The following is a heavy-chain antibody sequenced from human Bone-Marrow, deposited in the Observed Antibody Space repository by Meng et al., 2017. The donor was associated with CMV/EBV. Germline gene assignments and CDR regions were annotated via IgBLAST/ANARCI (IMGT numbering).Heavy chain of an antibody. V-gene: IGHV4-34*01. CDR1: GGSFSGYY. CDR2: INHSGST. CDR3: ARSGRTKARPAYYYGMDV. J-gene: IGHJ6*02. D-gene: IGHD6-6*01. Sequence: GSLRLSCAVYGGSFSGYYWSWIRQPPGKGLEWIGEINHSGSTNYNPSLKSRVTISVDTSKNQFSLKLSSVTAADTAVYYCARSGRTKARPAYYYGMDVWGQGTTVTVS.